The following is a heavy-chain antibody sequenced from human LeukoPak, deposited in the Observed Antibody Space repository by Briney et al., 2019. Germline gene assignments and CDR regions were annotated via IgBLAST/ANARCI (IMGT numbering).Heavy chain of an antibody. J-gene: IGHJ4*02. CDR3: AKDRTSSSWYLVY. CDR1: GFTFNSYS. CDR2: INSRSSTI. Sequence: GGSLRLSCAASGFTFNSYSMNWVRLAPGKGLEWISYINSRSSTIYYADSVKGRFTISRDNSKNTLYLQMNSLRAEDTAVYYCAKDRTSSSWYLVYWGQGTLVTVSS. D-gene: IGHD6-13*01. V-gene: IGHV3-48*01.